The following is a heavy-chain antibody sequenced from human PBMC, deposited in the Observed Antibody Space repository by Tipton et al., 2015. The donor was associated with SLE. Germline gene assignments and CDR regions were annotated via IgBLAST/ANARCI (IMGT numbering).Heavy chain of an antibody. CDR1: GGTFSSYA. J-gene: IGHJ3*02. CDR2: IIAIFGTA. Sequence: QLVQSGAEVKKPGSSVKVSCKASGGTFSSYAFSWVRQAPGQGLEWMGGIIAIFGTADYAQKFQGRVTITTDESTSTAYMELSSLRYEDRAVYSCAGGRYYDLWSGLPIGRHAFDIRGPGTMVTVAS. V-gene: IGHV1-69*05. D-gene: IGHD3-3*01. CDR3: AGGRYYDLWSGLPIGRHAFDI.